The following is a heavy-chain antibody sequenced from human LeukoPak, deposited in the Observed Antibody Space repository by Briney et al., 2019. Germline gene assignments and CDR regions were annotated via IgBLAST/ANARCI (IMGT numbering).Heavy chain of an antibody. CDR2: VYHSGST. Sequence: SETLSLTCAISGGSITSSNWWSWVRQPPGKGLEWIGEVYHSGSTNYNPSLKSRLTMSVDESKNQFSLRLSSVTAADTAVYYCVYGGNSGDWLYWGQGTLVTVSS. D-gene: IGHD4-23*01. J-gene: IGHJ4*02. V-gene: IGHV4-4*02. CDR3: VYGGNSGDWLY. CDR1: GGSITSSNW.